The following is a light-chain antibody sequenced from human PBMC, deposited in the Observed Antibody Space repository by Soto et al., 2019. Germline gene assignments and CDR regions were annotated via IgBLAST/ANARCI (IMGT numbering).Light chain of an antibody. CDR1: QSVSSSY. CDR2: GAS. J-gene: IGKJ2*01. V-gene: IGKV3-20*01. CDR3: QQFGNSPYT. Sequence: ESVLTQSPGTLSLSPGERATLSCRASQSVSSSYLAWYQQKPGQTPRLLIYGASSRATGIPDRFSGSGSGTDLTLTISRLEPEDFAVYYCQQFGNSPYTFGQGTKLDIK.